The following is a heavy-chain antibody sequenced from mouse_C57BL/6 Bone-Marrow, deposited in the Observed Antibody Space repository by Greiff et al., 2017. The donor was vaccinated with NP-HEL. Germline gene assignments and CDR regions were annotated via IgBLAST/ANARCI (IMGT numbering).Heavy chain of an antibody. Sequence: VQLQQSGAELVRPGASVKLSCTASGFNIKDYYMHWVKQRPEQGLEWIGRIGPEGGATEYAAKFQGKATMTADTSSNTAYLQLSSLTSEDTAVDYCATAVGGGNALDDWGQGTSVTVSS. J-gene: IGHJ4*01. CDR3: ATAVGGGNALDD. CDR1: GFNIKDYY. CDR2: IGPEGGAT. V-gene: IGHV14-1*01. D-gene: IGHD1-1*01.